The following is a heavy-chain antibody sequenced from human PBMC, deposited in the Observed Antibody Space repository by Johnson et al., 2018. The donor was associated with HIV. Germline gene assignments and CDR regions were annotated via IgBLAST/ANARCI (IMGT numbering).Heavy chain of an antibody. CDR3: ARLTWDQNRGWDAFDI. CDR1: GFIVSSNY. V-gene: IGHV3-66*02. J-gene: IGHJ3*02. CDR2: IYSGGST. D-gene: IGHD1-26*01. Sequence: MLLVESGGGLVQPGGSLRLSCAASGFIVSSNYMTWVRQAPGKGLEWVSVIYSGGSTYYADSMKGRFTISRDNSKNTLYLQMNSLRAEDTAVYYCARLTWDQNRGWDAFDIWGQGTMVTVSS.